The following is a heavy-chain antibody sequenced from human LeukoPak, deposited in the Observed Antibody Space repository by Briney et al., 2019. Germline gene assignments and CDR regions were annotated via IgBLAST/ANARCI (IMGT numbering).Heavy chain of an antibody. CDR1: GFTFSSYG. V-gene: IGHV3-30*03. D-gene: IGHD3-3*01. CDR3: AREGITIFGVVIGFDY. J-gene: IGHJ4*02. Sequence: PGGSLRLSCAASGFTFSSYGMHWVRQAPGKGLEWVAVISYDGSNKYYADSVKGRFTISRDNSKNTLYLQMNSLRAEDTAVYYCAREGITIFGVVIGFDYWGQGTLVTVSS. CDR2: ISYDGSNK.